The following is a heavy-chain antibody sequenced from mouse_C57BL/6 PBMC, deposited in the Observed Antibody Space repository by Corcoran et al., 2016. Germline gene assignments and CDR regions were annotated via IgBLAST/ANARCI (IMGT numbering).Heavy chain of an antibody. CDR3: ARRGYYGSSYDYAMDY. V-gene: IGHV8-12*01. CDR2: IYWDDDK. CDR1: GFSLRTSGMA. D-gene: IGHD1-1*01. Sequence: QVTLKESGPWRLQSSQTLTLTCSFSGFSLRTSGMAVSWSRQSSGRGLEWLAHIYWDDDKRYNPSLKSRLTNSKETSRNQVFLKIPSVDTADSATYYCARRGYYGSSYDYAMDYWGQGTSVIVSP. J-gene: IGHJ4*01.